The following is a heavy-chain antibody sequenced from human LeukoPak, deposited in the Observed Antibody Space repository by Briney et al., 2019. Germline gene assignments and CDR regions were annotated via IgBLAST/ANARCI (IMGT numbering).Heavy chain of an antibody. CDR1: GGSISSSSYY. V-gene: IGHV4-39*01. J-gene: IGHJ4*02. CDR3: ARHGGRHCSGGSCYSVGMYYFDY. Sequence: SETLSLTCTVSGGSISSSSYYWGWIRQTPGKGLEWIGSIYYSGSTYYNPSLKSRVTISVDTSKNQFSLKLSSVTAPDTAVYYCARHGGRHCSGGSCYSVGMYYFDYWGQGTLVTVS. CDR2: IYYSGST. D-gene: IGHD2-15*01.